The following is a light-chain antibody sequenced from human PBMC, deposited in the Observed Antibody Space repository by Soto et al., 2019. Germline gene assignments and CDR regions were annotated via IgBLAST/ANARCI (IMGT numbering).Light chain of an antibody. Sequence: QSALTQPASVSGSPGQSITICCTGTSSDVGGYNYVSWYQQHPGKAPKLMIYEVRNRPSGVSNRFSGSKSGNTASLTISGLQAEDEADYYCSSYTSSSTVVFGAGTKVTVL. CDR1: SSDVGGYNY. CDR2: EVR. J-gene: IGLJ2*01. CDR3: SSYTSSSTVV. V-gene: IGLV2-14*01.